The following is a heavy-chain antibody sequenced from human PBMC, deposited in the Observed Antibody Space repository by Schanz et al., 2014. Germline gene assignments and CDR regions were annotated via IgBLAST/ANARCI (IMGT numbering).Heavy chain of an antibody. V-gene: IGHV3-66*01. D-gene: IGHD3-22*01. CDR3: ARVHHYDPSGWGYFDY. CDR2: IYSGIGA. Sequence: VQLVESGGGVVQPGGSLRLSCAVSGFTVSSNHMSWVRQAPGKGLEWVSVIYSGIGAYYADSVKDRFTVSRDNSKNTVYLQMNRLRAEDTAVYYCARVHHYDPSGWGYFDYWGQGALVTGSS. J-gene: IGHJ4*02. CDR1: GFTVSSNH.